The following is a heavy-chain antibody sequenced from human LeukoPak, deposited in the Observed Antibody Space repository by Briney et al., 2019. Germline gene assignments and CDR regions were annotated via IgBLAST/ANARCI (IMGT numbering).Heavy chain of an antibody. CDR1: GFTFSSYA. D-gene: IGHD2-2*01. CDR2: ISGSGGST. CDR3: AKGNIVVVPAAMPPDMYYFDY. V-gene: IGHV3-23*01. J-gene: IGHJ4*02. Sequence: GGFLRLSCAASGFTFSSYAMSWVRQAPGKGLEWVSAISGSGGSTYYADSVKGRFTISRDNSKNTLYLQMNSLRAEDTAVYYCAKGNIVVVPAAMPPDMYYFDYWGQGTLVTVSS.